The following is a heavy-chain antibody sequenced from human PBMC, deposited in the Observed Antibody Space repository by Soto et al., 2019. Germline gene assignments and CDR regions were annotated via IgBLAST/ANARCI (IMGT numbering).Heavy chain of an antibody. V-gene: IGHV4-39*01. Sequence: SQTLSLTCTVSGGSISSSSYDCVWIRQPPGKGLEWIGSIYYSGSTDYTPSLKSRVPISVATSKNQFSLKLSSVTAADTAVYYCARWLDYGDYSSFDYWGQGTLVTVSS. D-gene: IGHD4-17*01. J-gene: IGHJ4*02. CDR3: ARWLDYGDYSSFDY. CDR2: IYYSGST. CDR1: GGSISSSSYD.